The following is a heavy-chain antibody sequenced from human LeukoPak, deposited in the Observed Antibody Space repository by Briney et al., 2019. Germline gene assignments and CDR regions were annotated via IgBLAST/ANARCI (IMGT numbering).Heavy chain of an antibody. CDR3: AKDNRPRYSSSWYRPDSYYYYYYMDV. Sequence: QSGGSLRLSCAASGFTFSSYAMHWVRQAPGKGLEWVAVISYDGSNKYYADSVKGRFTISRDNSKNTLYLQMNSLRAEDTALYYCAKDNRPRYSSSWYRPDSYYYYYYMDVWGKGTTVTVSS. CDR2: ISYDGSNK. V-gene: IGHV3-30*04. D-gene: IGHD6-13*01. J-gene: IGHJ6*03. CDR1: GFTFSSYA.